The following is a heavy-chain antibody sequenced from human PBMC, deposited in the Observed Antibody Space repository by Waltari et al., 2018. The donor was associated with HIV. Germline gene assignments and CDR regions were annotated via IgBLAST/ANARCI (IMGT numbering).Heavy chain of an antibody. V-gene: IGHV3-48*01. CDR3: ARSKYSSSSGFDL. CDR1: GFTFSSYS. Sequence: EVQLVESGGGLVQPGGSLRLSCAASGFTFSSYSINWVRQAPEKGLEWVSYISSSSSTIYAADSVKGRFTISRDNAKNSLYLQMNSLRAEDTAVYYCARSKYSSSSGFDLWGRGTLVTVSS. J-gene: IGHJ2*01. CDR2: ISSSSSTI. D-gene: IGHD6-6*01.